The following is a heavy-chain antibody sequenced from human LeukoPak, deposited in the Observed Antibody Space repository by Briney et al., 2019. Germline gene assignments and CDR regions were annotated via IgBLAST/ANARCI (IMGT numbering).Heavy chain of an antibody. D-gene: IGHD5-24*01. V-gene: IGHV3-9*01. CDR2: ISWNSGSI. CDR3: ARDPMATTPSDF. CDR1: GFTFDDYA. J-gene: IGHJ4*02. Sequence: PGRSLRLSCAASGFTFDDYAMHWVRQAPGKGLEWVSGISWNSGSIGYADSVKGRFTISRDNAKNSLYLQMNSLRAEDTAVYYCARDPMATTPSDFWGQGTLVTVSS.